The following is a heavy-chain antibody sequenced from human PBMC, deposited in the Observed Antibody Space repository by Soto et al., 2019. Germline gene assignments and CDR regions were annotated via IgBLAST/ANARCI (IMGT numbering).Heavy chain of an antibody. CDR1: GFTFSSYS. J-gene: IGHJ3*02. CDR3: ARFNDVRGAFDI. Sequence: EVQLVESGGGLVQPGGSLRLSCAASGFTFSSYSMTWVRQAPGKGLEWVSYISSSGSTIYYADSVKGRFTISRDNAKNSLYLQMNSLIAEDTALYYCARFNDVRGAFDIWGQGTMVNGSS. V-gene: IGHV3-48*01. CDR2: ISSSGSTI. D-gene: IGHD1-1*01.